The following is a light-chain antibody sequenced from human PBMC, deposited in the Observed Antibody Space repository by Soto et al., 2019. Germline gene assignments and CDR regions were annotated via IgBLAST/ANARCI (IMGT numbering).Light chain of an antibody. J-gene: IGKJ1*01. CDR2: GTS. CDR3: QQIYAAPVT. V-gene: IGKV1-39*01. CDR1: QTIHNC. Sequence: DFQMTQSPSSLSASVGDRVTITCRASQTIHNCLNWYQQKPGQAPKLWIYGTSNLQSGVPSRCSGNESGTDFILTISSLQPEDFATYYCQQIYAAPVTFGNGTKVEIK.